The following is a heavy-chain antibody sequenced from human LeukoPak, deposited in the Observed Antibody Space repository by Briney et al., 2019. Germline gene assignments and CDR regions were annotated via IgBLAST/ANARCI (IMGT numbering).Heavy chain of an antibody. D-gene: IGHD1-26*01. CDR3: ARRIVGVGDAFDI. CDR2: IYPGDSDS. CDR1: GYSFTSYW. V-gene: IGHV5-51*01. Sequence: GESLKISCKGSGYSFTSYWIGWVRQMPGKGLEWMGIIYPGDSDSRYSPSFQGQVTISADKSISTAYLQWSSLKASDTAMYYCARRIVGVGDAFDIWGQGTMVTVSS. J-gene: IGHJ3*02.